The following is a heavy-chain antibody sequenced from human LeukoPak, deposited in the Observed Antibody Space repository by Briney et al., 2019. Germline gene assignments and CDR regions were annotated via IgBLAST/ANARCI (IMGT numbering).Heavy chain of an antibody. CDR1: GLTFRNFW. D-gene: IGHD3-16*01. V-gene: IGHV3-7*01. CDR2: IKQDGSEE. J-gene: IGHJ4*02. Sequence: PGGSLRLSCEVSGLTFRNFWMSWVRQAPGEGLQWVANIKQDGSEEDYVDSVRGRFTVSRDNAKNSLYLQMNSLRVEDTAVYYCASGGHIDYCGQGTQVTVSS. CDR3: ASGGHIDY.